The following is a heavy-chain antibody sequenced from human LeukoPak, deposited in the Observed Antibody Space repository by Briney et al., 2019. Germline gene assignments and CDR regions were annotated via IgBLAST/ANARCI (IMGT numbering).Heavy chain of an antibody. D-gene: IGHD3-9*01. J-gene: IGHJ4*02. CDR1: GYTFTSYG. CDR2: ISAYNGNT. CDR3: ARDQYYDILTGLNLNYFDY. Sequence: ASVKVSCKASGYTFTSYGISWVRQAPGQGLEWMGWISAYNGNTKYVQKLQGRVTKTTDTSTSTAYMELRSLRSDDTAVYYCARDQYYDILTGLNLNYFDYWGQGTLVTVSS. V-gene: IGHV1-18*01.